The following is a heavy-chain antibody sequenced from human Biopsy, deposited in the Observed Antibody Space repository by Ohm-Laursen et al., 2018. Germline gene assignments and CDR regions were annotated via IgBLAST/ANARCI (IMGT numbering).Heavy chain of an antibody. J-gene: IGHJ4*02. CDR1: GYTFTSYD. CDR3: ARVPSTTRSRDY. CDR2: MNPNSGNT. V-gene: IGHV1-8*01. Sequence: DSVKVSCKVSGYTFTSYDINWVRLATGQGLEWMGWMNPNSGNTGYAQKFQGRVTMTRNTSISTAYMELSSLRSEDWAGYYCARVPSTTRSRDYWGQGTLVTVSS. D-gene: IGHD2-2*01.